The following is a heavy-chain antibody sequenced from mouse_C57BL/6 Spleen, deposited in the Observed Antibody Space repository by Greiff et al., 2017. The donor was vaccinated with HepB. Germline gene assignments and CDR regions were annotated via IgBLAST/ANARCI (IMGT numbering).Heavy chain of an antibody. J-gene: IGHJ3*01. CDR3: APSVSRFAY. Sequence: QVHVKQSGAELAKPGASVKLSCKASGYTFTSYWMHWVKQRPGQGLEWIGYINPSSGYTKYNQKFKDKATLTADKSSSTAYMQLSSLTYEDSAVYYCAPSVSRFAYWGQGTLVTVSA. CDR2: INPSSGYT. CDR1: GYTFTSYW. D-gene: IGHD6-1*01. V-gene: IGHV1-7*01.